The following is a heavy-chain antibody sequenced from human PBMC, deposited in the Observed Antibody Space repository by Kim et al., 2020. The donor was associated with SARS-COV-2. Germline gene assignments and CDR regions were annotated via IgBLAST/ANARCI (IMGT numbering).Heavy chain of an antibody. V-gene: IGHV4-59*08. J-gene: IGHJ4*01. CDR1: AGSIRSNY. Sequence: SETLSLTCTVCAGSIRSNYWRWIRQSPGKGLAWIGYLFYSESINYNPSLKSPVTISVATSTNQSSTKMRSVTAADTAAYYCARHSTYYFDSSGYHPIDY. CDR2: LFYSESI. CDR3: ARHSTYYFDSSGYHPIDY. D-gene: IGHD3-22*01.